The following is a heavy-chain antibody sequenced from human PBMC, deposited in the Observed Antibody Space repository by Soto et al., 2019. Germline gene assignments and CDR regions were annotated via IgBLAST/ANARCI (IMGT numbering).Heavy chain of an antibody. Sequence: SETLSLTCAVSGFSISSGFHWGWIRQPPGKGLEWIGSIYHSGTTYYNPSLESRVTISVDTSKNQFSLKLRSVTAADSAVYYCARGKDIVVVPAATPYGMDVWGQGTTVTVS. J-gene: IGHJ6*02. CDR3: ARGKDIVVVPAATPYGMDV. CDR1: GFSISSGFH. V-gene: IGHV4-38-2*01. D-gene: IGHD2-2*01. CDR2: IYHSGTT.